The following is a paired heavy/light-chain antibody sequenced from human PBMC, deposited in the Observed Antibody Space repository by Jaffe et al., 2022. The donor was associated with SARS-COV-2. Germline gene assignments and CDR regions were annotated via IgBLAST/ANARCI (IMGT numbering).Light chain of an antibody. Sequence: DIVMTQSPDSLAVSLGERATINCKSSQSVLYSSNNKNYLAWYQQKPGQPPKLLISWAFTRESGVPDRFSGGGSGTDFTLTISSLQAEDVAVYYCQEYYTTRLTFGPGTKVDIK. V-gene: IGKV4-1*01. CDR3: QEYYTTRLT. CDR2: WAF. J-gene: IGKJ3*01. CDR1: QSVLYSSNNKNY.
Heavy chain of an antibody. CDR3: AKGHRNGDYLYFDY. D-gene: IGHD4-17*01. CDR2: ISDKT. CDR1: GFSFSSCS. J-gene: IGHJ4*02. Sequence: DVQLLESGGGLVQPGGSLRLSCAASGFSFSSCSMGWVRQAPGKGLEWVSHISDKTFYTDSVKGRFTISRDNSKSTLYLQMNSLRADDTAVYYCAKGHRNGDYLYFDYWGRGALVTVSS. V-gene: IGHV3-23*01.